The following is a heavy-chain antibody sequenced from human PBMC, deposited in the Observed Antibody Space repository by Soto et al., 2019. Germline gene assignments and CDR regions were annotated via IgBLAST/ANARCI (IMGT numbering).Heavy chain of an antibody. J-gene: IGHJ4*02. V-gene: IGHV3-33*01. Sequence: QVQLVESGGGVVQPGRSLRLSCAASGFTFSSYGMHWVRQAPGKGLLWVAVIWYDGSNKYYADSVKGRFTISRDNSNNTLYLQMNCLRAEDTAVYYWARDRLLWFGDGLDYWGQGTLVTVSS. CDR2: IWYDGSNK. D-gene: IGHD3-10*01. CDR3: ARDRLLWFGDGLDY. CDR1: GFTFSSYG.